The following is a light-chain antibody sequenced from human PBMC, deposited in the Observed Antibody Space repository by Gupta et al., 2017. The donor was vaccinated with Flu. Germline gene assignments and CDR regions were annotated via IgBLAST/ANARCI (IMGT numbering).Light chain of an antibody. CDR1: QSISSW. CDR2: KAS. CDR3: QQYNSPRET. V-gene: IGKV1-5*03. J-gene: IGKJ1*01. Sequence: DIQMTQSPSTLSASVGDRVTITCRASQSISSWLAWYQQKPGKAPKLLIYKASSLESGVPSRFSGSGSGTEFTLTISSLQPDDFATYYCQQYNSPRETFGQGTKVEIK.